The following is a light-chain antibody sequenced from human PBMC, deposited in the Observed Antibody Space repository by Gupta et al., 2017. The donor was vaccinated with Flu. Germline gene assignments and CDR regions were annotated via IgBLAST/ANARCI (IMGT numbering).Light chain of an antibody. Sequence: ESATLSCTARHSGRTFLAWYQQRPGHAPSLLIDDATKRTPSIPARFSGSWSGTDFTLTISRLEPEDCAVYYCQQRTHWPGYSFGQGTKLEI. J-gene: IGKJ2*03. CDR1: HSGRTF. V-gene: IGKV3-11*01. CDR2: DAT. CDR3: QQRTHWPGYS.